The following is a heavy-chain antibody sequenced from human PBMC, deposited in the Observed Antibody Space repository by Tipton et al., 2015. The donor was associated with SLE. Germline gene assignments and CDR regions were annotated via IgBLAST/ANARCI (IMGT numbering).Heavy chain of an antibody. Sequence: TLSLTCSVSGASVTSSSHYWSWIRQSPGRGLEWIRYIHHSGSTKYSPSLESRVTISADTSKNQFSLRLTSVTAADTAVYYCARDQVGMGDFDSWGPGTLVTVSS. D-gene: IGHD2-21*01. CDR2: IHHSGST. CDR3: ARDQVGMGDFDS. CDR1: GASVTSSSHY. J-gene: IGHJ4*02. V-gene: IGHV4-61*01.